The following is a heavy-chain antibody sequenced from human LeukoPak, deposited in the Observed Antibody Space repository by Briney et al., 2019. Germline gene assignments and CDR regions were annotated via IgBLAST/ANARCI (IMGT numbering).Heavy chain of an antibody. CDR1: GGSISSVSYY. V-gene: IGHV4-61*02. CDR3: ARGGYDRAFDY. CDR2: IYTSGST. D-gene: IGHD3-9*01. J-gene: IGHJ4*02. Sequence: SETLSLTCTVYGGSISSVSYYWSWIRQPAGKGLEWIGRIYTSGSTNYNPSLESRVIISVDTSKNQFSLKLSSVTAAGTAVYYCARGGYDRAFDYWGQGTLVTVSS.